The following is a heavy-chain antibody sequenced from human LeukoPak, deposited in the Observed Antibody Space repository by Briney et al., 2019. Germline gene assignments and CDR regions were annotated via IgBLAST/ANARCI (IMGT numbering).Heavy chain of an antibody. V-gene: IGHV3-11*04. CDR1: GFTFSDYY. D-gene: IGHD3-10*01. CDR2: ISSGGSNI. Sequence: GGSLRLSCAASGFTFSDYYMTLIRQAPGKGLEWVSYISSGGSNIYYPDSVKGRFTISRDNAKNSLYLQMNSLRAEDTAVYYCARSGGSEKWGQGTLVTVSS. J-gene: IGHJ4*02. CDR3: ARSGGSEK.